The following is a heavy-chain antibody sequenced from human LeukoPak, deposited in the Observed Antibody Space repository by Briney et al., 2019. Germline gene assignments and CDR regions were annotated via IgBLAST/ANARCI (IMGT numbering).Heavy chain of an antibody. CDR2: IYTSGST. J-gene: IGHJ4*02. V-gene: IGHV4-4*07. CDR1: GGSISSYY. CDR3: AREGYSSGWYGLLDY. Sequence: PSETLSLTCTVSGGSISSYYWSWIRQPAGKGLEWIGRIYTSGSTNYNPSLKSRVTMSVDTSKNQFSLKLSSVTAADTAVYYCAREGYSSGWYGLLDYWGQGTLVTVSS. D-gene: IGHD6-19*01.